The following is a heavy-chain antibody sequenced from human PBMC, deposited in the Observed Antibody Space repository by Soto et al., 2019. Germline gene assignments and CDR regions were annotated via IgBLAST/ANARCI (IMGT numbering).Heavy chain of an antibody. V-gene: IGHV3-33*01. CDR1: GFTFSSYG. J-gene: IGHJ6*02. Sequence: GGSLRLSCAASGFTFSSYGMHWVRQAPGKGLEWVAVIWYDGSNKYYADSVKGRFTISRDNSKNTLYLQMNSLRAEDTAVYHCARDGDCSSTSCPPYYYYGMDVWGQGTTVTVSS. CDR2: IWYDGSNK. CDR3: ARDGDCSSTSCPPYYYYGMDV. D-gene: IGHD2-2*01.